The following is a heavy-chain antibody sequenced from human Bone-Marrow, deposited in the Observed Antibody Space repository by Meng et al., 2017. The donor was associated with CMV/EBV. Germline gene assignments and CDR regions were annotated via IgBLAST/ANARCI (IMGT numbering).Heavy chain of an antibody. J-gene: IGHJ4*02. V-gene: IGHV3-13*01. CDR2: IGTAGDT. CDR1: GFTFSSYD. D-gene: IGHD3-3*01. CDR3: ARLYDFWSGYYPDY. Sequence: GGSLRLTCAASGFTFSSYDMHWVRQATGKGLEWVSAIGTAGDTYYPGSVKGRFTISRENAKNSLYLQMNSLRAEDTAVYYCARLYDFWSGYYPDYWGQGTLVTVSS.